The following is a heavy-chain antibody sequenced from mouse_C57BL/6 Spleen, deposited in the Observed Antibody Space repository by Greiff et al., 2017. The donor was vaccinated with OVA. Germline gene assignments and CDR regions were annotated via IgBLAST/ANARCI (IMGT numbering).Heavy chain of an antibody. CDR2: IRNKANGYTT. J-gene: IGHJ4*01. Sequence: EVQGVESGGGLVQPGGSLSLSCAASGFTFTDYYMSWVRQPPGTALEWLGFIRNKANGYTTEYSASVKGRFTISRDNSQSILYLQMNALRAEDSATYYCARYNPGYYAMDYWGQGTSVTVSS. CDR1: GFTFTDYY. CDR3: ARYNPGYYAMDY. V-gene: IGHV7-3*01.